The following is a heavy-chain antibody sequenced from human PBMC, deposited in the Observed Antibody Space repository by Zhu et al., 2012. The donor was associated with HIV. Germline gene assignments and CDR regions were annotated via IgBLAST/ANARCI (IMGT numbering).Heavy chain of an antibody. CDR1: RVSFSSYY. J-gene: IGHJ6*02. D-gene: IGHD6-19*01. Sequence: QVQLQESGPGLVKPSETLSLTCSVSRVSFSSYYWSWIRQSAGKGLEWIGRIYSSGSTNYNPFLKSRVTMSVDTSKNQFSLKLSSVTAADTAVYYCARELGAVTGRVYYYGMDVWGQGTTVTVSS. V-gene: IGHV4-4*07. CDR2: IYSSGST. CDR3: ARELGAVTGRVYYYGMDV.